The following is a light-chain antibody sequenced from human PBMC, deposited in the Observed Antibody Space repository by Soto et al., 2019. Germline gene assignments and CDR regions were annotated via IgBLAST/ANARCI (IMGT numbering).Light chain of an antibody. Sequence: QSVLTQPASVSGSPGQSITISCTGTSSDVGSYNLVSWYQHHPGKAPKLMIYEVSKRPSGVSNRFSGSKSGNTASLTISGLQAEDEADYYCCSYAGSSTFPYVFGPGTKLTVL. CDR1: SSDVGSYNL. V-gene: IGLV2-23*02. J-gene: IGLJ1*01. CDR2: EVS. CDR3: CSYAGSSTFPYV.